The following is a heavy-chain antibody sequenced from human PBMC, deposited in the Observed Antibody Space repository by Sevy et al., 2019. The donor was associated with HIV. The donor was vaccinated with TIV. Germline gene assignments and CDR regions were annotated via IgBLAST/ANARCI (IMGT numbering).Heavy chain of an antibody. CDR2: TYYRSKWYN. CDR3: ARNPPYCSSTSCHFEY. J-gene: IGHJ4*02. CDR1: GDNVSSNSAA. D-gene: IGHD2-2*01. V-gene: IGHV6-1*01. Sequence: QSQTLSLTCAISGDNVSSNSAAWNWIRQSPSRGLEWLGRTYYRSKWYNDYAVSVKSRITINPDTSKNQFSLQLNSVTPEDTAVYYCARNPPYCSSTSCHFEYWGQGTLVTVSS.